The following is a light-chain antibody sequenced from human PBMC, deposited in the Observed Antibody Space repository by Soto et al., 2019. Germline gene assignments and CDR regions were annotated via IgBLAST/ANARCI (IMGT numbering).Light chain of an antibody. CDR1: QSVSSSY. Sequence: EIVLTQSPGTLSLSPGERATLSCRASQSVSSSYLAGYQQKPGQAPRLLIYGASSRATGIPDRFSGSGSGTDFTLTISRLEPEDLAVYYCQQYGSSPPVTFGQGTKVEIK. CDR3: QQYGSSPPVT. CDR2: GAS. V-gene: IGKV3-20*01. J-gene: IGKJ1*01.